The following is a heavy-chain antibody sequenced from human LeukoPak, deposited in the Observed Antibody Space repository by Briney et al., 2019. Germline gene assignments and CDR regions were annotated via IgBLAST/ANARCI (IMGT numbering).Heavy chain of an antibody. CDR1: GFTVSSNY. Sequence: GGSLRLSCAASGFTVSSNYMSWVRQAPGKGLEWVSVIYSGGSTYYADSVKGRFTISRDNSKNTLYLQMNSLRAEDTAVYYCARTEANTAMVTYYYYGMDVWGQGTTVTVSS. CDR2: IYSGGST. J-gene: IGHJ6*02. D-gene: IGHD5-18*01. V-gene: IGHV3-66*01. CDR3: ARTEANTAMVTYYYYGMDV.